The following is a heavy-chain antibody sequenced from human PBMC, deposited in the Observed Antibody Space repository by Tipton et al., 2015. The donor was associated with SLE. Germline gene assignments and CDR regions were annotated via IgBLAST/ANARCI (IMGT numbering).Heavy chain of an antibody. D-gene: IGHD3-10*01. CDR3: ARAKFMVQKVTHYYFGLDV. Sequence: TLSLTCAVSGGSISNDNWWTWVRQPPGKGLEWIGEIYQSGSTNYNPSLKSRLSISVDKSKNQFSLDLSSVTAADTAVYYCARAKFMVQKVTHYYFGLDVWGQGTTVTVSS. J-gene: IGHJ6*02. CDR2: IYQSGST. CDR1: GGSISNDNW. V-gene: IGHV4-4*02.